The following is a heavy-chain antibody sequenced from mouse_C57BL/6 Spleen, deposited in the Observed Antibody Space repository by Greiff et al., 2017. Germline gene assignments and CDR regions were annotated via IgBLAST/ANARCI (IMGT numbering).Heavy chain of an antibody. CDR1: GFSLTSYG. Sequence: VQLQQSGPGLVQPSQSLSITCTVSGFSLTSYGVHWVRQSPGKGLEWLGVIWSGGSTDYNAAFISRLSISKDNSKSQVFFKMNSLQADDTAIYYCARGPLYGYWFAYWGQGTLVTVSA. J-gene: IGHJ3*01. CDR3: ARGPLYGYWFAY. D-gene: IGHD2-2*01. CDR2: IWSGGST. V-gene: IGHV2-2*01.